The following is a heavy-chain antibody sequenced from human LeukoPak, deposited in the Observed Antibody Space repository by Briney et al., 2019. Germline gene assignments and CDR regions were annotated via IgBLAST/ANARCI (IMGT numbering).Heavy chain of an antibody. Sequence: RAGGSLRLSCAASGFTYSDYYMGWIRQAPGKGLEWVAFIRYDGSNKYYADSVKGRFTISRDNSKNTLYLQMNSLRAEDTAVYYCAKDSAAHSSGWYLPDAFDIWGQGTMVTVSS. J-gene: IGHJ3*02. CDR1: GFTYSDYY. D-gene: IGHD6-19*01. V-gene: IGHV3-30*02. CDR3: AKDSAAHSSGWYLPDAFDI. CDR2: IRYDGSNK.